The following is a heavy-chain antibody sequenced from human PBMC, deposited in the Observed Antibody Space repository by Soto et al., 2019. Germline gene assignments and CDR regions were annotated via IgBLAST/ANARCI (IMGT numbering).Heavy chain of an antibody. D-gene: IGHD2-21*01. V-gene: IGHV3-23*01. CDR2: ISADGGST. CDR1: GFTFNSRA. J-gene: IGHJ4*02. Sequence: EERLLESGGGLVQPGGSLRLSCAASGFTFNSRAMNWVRQAPGKGLEWVSAISADGGSTWYADSVKGRFTISRDNSRNTLHLQMGSLTTEETAIYYCAKDVWWSSVWGQGTLVTVSS. CDR3: AKDVWWSSV.